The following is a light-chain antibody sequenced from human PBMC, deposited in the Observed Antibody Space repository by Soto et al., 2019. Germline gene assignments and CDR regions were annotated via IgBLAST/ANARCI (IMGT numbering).Light chain of an antibody. V-gene: IGLV2-11*01. J-gene: IGLJ2*01. CDR2: DVS. Sequence: QSALTQPRSLSGSPGQSVTISCTGTYSDIGSYNDVSWYQHHPAKAPRLMIFDVSQRPSGVPDRFSGSKSGNTASLTISGLQTEDEADYYCCSYVRAYRLMIFGEGTKLTVL. CDR3: CSYVRAYRLMI. CDR1: YSDIGSYND.